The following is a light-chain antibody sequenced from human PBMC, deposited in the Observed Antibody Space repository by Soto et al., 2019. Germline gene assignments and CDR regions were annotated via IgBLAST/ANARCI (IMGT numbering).Light chain of an antibody. J-gene: IGKJ4*01. CDR3: QQRSNSPLT. V-gene: IGKV3-11*01. CDR2: DAS. CDR1: QSVSSY. Sequence: EIVLTQSPATLSLSPGERATLSCRASQSVSSYLACFQQKPGQAPRLLIYDASNRATGIPARFSGSGSGTDFTLTISSLEPEDFAVYYCQQRSNSPLTFGGGTKVEI.